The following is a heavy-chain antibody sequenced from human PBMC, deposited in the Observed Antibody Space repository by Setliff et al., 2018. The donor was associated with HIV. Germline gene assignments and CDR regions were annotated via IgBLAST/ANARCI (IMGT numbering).Heavy chain of an antibody. J-gene: IGHJ4*02. D-gene: IGHD1-26*01. CDR1: GYTFARYF. CDR3: AGGWEGGMDY. CDR2: INPSGGST. V-gene: IGHV1-46*01. Sequence: ASVKVSCKASGYTFARYFMHCVRQAPGQGLEWLGMINPSGGSTWYAQKFQGRVTMTGDTSTNTLYMELSSLRSEDTAVYYCAGGWEGGMDYWGQGTLVTSPQ.